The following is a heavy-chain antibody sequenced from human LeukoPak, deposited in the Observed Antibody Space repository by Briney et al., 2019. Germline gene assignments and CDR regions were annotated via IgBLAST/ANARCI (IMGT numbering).Heavy chain of an antibody. Sequence: ASVKVSCKASGYTFTSYGISWVRQAPGQGLEWMGWISAYNGNTNYAQKLQGRVTMTTDTSTSTAYMELRSLRSDDTAVYYCARYHVYYDFWSGYYSKSTPPTFDYWGQGTLVTVSS. D-gene: IGHD3-3*01. CDR1: GYTFTSYG. CDR3: ARYHVYYDFWSGYYSKSTPPTFDY. V-gene: IGHV1-18*01. CDR2: ISAYNGNT. J-gene: IGHJ4*02.